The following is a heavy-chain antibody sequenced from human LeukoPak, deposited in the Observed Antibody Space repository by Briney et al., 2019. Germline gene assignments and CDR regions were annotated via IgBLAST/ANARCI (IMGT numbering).Heavy chain of an antibody. CDR1: VYTFTSYY. CDR2: INPSSGST. V-gene: IGHV1-46*01. J-gene: IGHJ4*02. Sequence: ASVKVSCKASVYTFTSYYMHWVRQAPGQGLEWMGIINPSSGSTSYAQKFQGRVTMTRDTSTSTVYMQLSSLRSEDTAMYYCAIMDCGGDCYWGYWGQGTLVTVSS. D-gene: IGHD2-21*02. CDR3: AIMDCGGDCYWGY.